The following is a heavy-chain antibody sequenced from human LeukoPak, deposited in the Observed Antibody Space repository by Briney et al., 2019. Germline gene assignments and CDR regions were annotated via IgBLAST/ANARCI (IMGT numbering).Heavy chain of an antibody. V-gene: IGHV4-39*01. J-gene: IGHJ5*02. CDR2: IYYSGST. CDR1: GGSISSSSYY. D-gene: IGHD3-10*01. CDR3: ARHWYTMVRGVIITWFDP. Sequence: SETLSLTCTVSGGSISSSSYYWGWIRQPPGKGLEWIGSIYYSGSTYYNPSLKSRVTISVDTSKNQFSLKLSSVTAADTAVYYCARHWYTMVRGVIITWFDPWGQGTLVTVSS.